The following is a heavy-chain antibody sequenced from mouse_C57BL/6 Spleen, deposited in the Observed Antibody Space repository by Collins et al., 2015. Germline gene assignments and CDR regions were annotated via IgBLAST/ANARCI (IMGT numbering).Heavy chain of an antibody. J-gene: IGHJ3*01. CDR3: SRGAY. V-gene: IGHV1-76*01. CDR1: GYTFTDYY. CDR2: IFPGDGDT. Sequence: QVQLKQSGAELVRPGASVKLSCKASGYTFTDYYINWVKQRPGKGLEWIGQIFPGDGDTNYNEKFKGKATLTADKSSSTASMQLSSLTSEDSAVYFCSRGAYWGQGTLVTVSA.